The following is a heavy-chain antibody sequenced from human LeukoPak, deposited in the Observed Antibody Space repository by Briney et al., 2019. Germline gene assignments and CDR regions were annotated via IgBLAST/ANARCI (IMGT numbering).Heavy chain of an antibody. CDR2: ISSSSSYI. CDR3: ARVLQEDWYFDL. Sequence: PGGSLRLSCAASGFTFSSYSMNWVRQAPGKGLEWVSSISSSSSYIYYADSVKGRFTISRDNAKNSLYLQMNSLRAEDTAVYYCARVLQEDWYFDLWGRGTLVTVSS. D-gene: IGHD2-21*02. J-gene: IGHJ2*01. CDR1: GFTFSSYS. V-gene: IGHV3-21*01.